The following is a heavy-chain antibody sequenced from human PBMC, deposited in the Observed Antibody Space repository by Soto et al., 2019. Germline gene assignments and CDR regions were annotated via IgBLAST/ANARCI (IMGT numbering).Heavy chain of an antibody. CDR1: GGPMSGYF. Sequence: KASETLSLTCNVSGGPMSGYFWSWFRLSAGKGLEWIGRIYTSGTTNYNPSFKSRVTMSVDTSWTHFSLRLTSVTAADSALYYCATATVPWAFGIWGPGTMVTVSS. CDR2: IYTSGTT. CDR3: ATATVPWAFGI. V-gene: IGHV4-4*07. J-gene: IGHJ3*02. D-gene: IGHD1-26*01.